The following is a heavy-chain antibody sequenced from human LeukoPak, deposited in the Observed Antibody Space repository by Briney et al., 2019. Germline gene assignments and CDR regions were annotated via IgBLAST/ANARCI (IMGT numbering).Heavy chain of an antibody. D-gene: IGHD6-13*01. Sequence: SETLSLTCTVSGYSITNAYYWGWIRQPPGKGLEWIGSINHSGSTNYNPSLKSRVTISVDTSKNQFSLKLSSVTAADTAVYYCARHIAAAGTGGFLDYWGQGTLVTVSS. CDR3: ARHIAAAGTGGFLDY. J-gene: IGHJ4*02. CDR2: INHSGST. V-gene: IGHV4-38-2*02. CDR1: GYSITNAYY.